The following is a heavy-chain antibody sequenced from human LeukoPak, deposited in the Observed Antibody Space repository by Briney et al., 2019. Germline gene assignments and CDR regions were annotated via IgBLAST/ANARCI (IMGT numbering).Heavy chain of an antibody. D-gene: IGHD3-22*01. CDR2: LYYSGST. J-gene: IGHJ3*02. CDR3: ARGLGYYDSSGYRNHAFDI. Sequence: SQTLSLTCTVSGGSISSGDYYWSWIRQPPGKGLEWIGYLYYSGSTYYNPSLKSRVTISVDTSKNQFSLKLSSVTAADTAVYYCARGLGYYDSSGYRNHAFDIWGQGTMVTVSS. CDR1: GGSISSGDYY. V-gene: IGHV4-30-4*01.